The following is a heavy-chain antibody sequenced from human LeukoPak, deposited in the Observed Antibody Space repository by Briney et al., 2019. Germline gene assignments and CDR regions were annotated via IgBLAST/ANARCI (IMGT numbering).Heavy chain of an antibody. CDR1: DFTVNSHD. V-gene: IGHV3-53*04. CDR3: ARDVRTDYYDSSGYHDAFDI. Sequence: GGSLRLSCAASDFTVNSHDMTWVRQAPGKGLEWVSVIYTYGSTYYADSVKGRFTISRHNSKNTLFLQMSSLRAEDTAVYYCARDVRTDYYDSSGYHDAFDIWGQGTMVPVSS. J-gene: IGHJ3*02. D-gene: IGHD3-22*01. CDR2: IYTYGST.